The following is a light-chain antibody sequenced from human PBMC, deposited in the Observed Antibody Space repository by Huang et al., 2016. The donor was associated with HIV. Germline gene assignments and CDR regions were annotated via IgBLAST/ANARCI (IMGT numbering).Light chain of an antibody. CDR1: QSISRW. V-gene: IGKV1-5*03. CDR2: EAS. CDR3: QHYNVYSLPFT. J-gene: IGKJ2*01. Sequence: DIQMTQSPSTLSPSVGDRVTITCRASQSISRWLALYQQKPGKAPKLLIYEASTLETGVPSRCSGSGSGTEFTLTISSLQPDDFATYYCQHYNVYSLPFTFGQGTKLEIK.